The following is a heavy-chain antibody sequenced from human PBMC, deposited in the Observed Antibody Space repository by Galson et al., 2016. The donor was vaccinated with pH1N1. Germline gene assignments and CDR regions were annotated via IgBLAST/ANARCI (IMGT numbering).Heavy chain of an antibody. CDR3: VRAVGLGPGAHFDY. D-gene: IGHD1-26*01. V-gene: IGHV3-53*01. J-gene: IGHJ4*02. Sequence: SLRLSCAVSGFTVSDNYMNWVRQAPGKGLEWVSIIYSGGNTYYTDSVKGRFTISGDNSKNTVSLQMNSLRAEDTAVYYCVRAVGLGPGAHFDYWGQGTLVTVSS. CDR2: IYSGGNT. CDR1: GFTVSDNY.